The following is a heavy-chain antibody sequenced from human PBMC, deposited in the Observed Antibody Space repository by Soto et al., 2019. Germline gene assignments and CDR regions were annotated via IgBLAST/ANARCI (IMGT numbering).Heavy chain of an antibody. CDR3: ARDRNPYFSSSWEPGIAVAGTNYYGMDV. V-gene: IGHV1-69*01. Sequence: QVQLVQSGAEVKKPGSSVKVSCKASGGTFSSYAISWVRQAPGQGLEWMGGIIPIFGTANYAQKFQGRVTITADESTSTAYRELSSLRSEDTAVYYCARDRNPYFSSSWEPGIAVAGTNYYGMDVWGQGTTVTVSS. CDR1: GGTFSSYA. D-gene: IGHD6-19*01. CDR2: IIPIFGTA. J-gene: IGHJ6*02.